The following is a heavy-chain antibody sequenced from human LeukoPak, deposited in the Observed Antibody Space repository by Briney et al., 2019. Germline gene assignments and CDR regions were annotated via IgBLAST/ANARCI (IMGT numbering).Heavy chain of an antibody. CDR3: AKATRPADSSSNYVDFDC. CDR2: IGDST. Sequence: GGSLRLSCAASGFTFSSYATTWVRQAPGKGLEWVSAIGDSTYSADSVKGRFTISRDNSKNTLYLQMNSLRGRDTAVYYCAKATRPADSSSNYVDFDCWGQGTRVTVSS. D-gene: IGHD6-13*01. CDR1: GFTFSSYA. J-gene: IGHJ4*02. V-gene: IGHV3-23*01.